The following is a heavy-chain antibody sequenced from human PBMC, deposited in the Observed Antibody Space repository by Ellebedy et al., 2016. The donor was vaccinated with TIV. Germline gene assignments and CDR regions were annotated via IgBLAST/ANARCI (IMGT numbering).Heavy chain of an antibody. CDR2: INQDGSEK. D-gene: IGHD4-17*01. J-gene: IGHJ3*02. CDR3: ATDGSYGDYLSPTHAFEI. V-gene: IGHV3-7*01. CDR1: GFTFSSYW. Sequence: GESLKISCAASGFTFSSYWMSWVRQAPGKGLEWVANINQDGSEKYYVDYVKGRFTIYRDKAKNSLYLQMKSLRAEDTAVYYCATDGSYGDYLSPTHAFEIWGQGTMATVSS.